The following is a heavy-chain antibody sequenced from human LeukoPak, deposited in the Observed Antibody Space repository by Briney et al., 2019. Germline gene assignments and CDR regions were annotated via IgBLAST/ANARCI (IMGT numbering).Heavy chain of an antibody. CDR1: GGSISSSSYY. Sequence: PSETLSLTCTVSGGSISSSSYYWGWIRQPPGKGLEWIGSIYYSGSTYYNPSLKSRVTISVDTSKNQFSLKLSSVTAADTAVYYCASNLDDSWDYWGQGTLVTVSS. J-gene: IGHJ4*02. D-gene: IGHD3-22*01. V-gene: IGHV4-39*07. CDR2: IYYSGST. CDR3: ASNLDDSWDY.